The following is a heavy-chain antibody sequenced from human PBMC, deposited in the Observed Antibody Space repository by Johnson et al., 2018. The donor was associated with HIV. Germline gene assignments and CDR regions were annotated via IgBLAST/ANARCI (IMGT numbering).Heavy chain of an antibody. CDR3: ARAPAWLRGFEI. J-gene: IGHJ3*02. D-gene: IGHD5-24*01. V-gene: IGHV3-66*01. CDR1: GFTVSSNY. Sequence: EKLVESGGGLVQPGGSLRLSCAVSGFTVSSNYMTWVRRAPGKGLEWVSVISSDGNTYYADSVKGRFSISRDNSKNTLYLQMNRLTVEDTALYYCARAPAWLRGFEIWGQGTMVTVSS. CDR2: ISSDGNT.